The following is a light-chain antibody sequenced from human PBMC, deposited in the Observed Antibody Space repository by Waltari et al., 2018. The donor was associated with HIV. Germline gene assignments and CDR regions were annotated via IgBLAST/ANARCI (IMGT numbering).Light chain of an antibody. J-gene: IGLJ2*01. CDR2: DVT. CDR3: SSYATNTTVI. Sequence: QSALTQPASVSGSPGQSTTISCTGTTSDVGGSDFVSWFQQHPGKAPHLLLYDVTSRPSGTSDRFSGSKSGATASLTISGLQAEDEADYYCSSYATNTTVIFGGGTKVTVL. V-gene: IGLV2-14*03. CDR1: TSDVGGSDF.